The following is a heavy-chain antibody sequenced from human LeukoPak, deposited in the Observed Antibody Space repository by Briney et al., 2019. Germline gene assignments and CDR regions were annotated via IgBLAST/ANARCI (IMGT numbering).Heavy chain of an antibody. Sequence: SETLSLTCTVSSHSMSTVDYSWSWIRQPPGKGLEWIGYINNRGTSHNPSLKSRVAISVDTSKNQFSLKLSSVTAADTAVYYCASGYCSSTSCSAGMDVWGKGTTVTVSS. CDR1: SHSMSTVDYS. J-gene: IGHJ6*04. V-gene: IGHV4-30-4*01. CDR2: INNRGT. D-gene: IGHD2-2*01. CDR3: ASGYCSSTSCSAGMDV.